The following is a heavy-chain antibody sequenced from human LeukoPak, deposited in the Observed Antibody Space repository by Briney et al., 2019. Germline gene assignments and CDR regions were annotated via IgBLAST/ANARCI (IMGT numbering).Heavy chain of an antibody. J-gene: IGHJ2*01. Sequence: GRSLRLSCAASGFTSRNFGMHWVRQAPGKGLEWVAIIWYDGSIKYFTDSVKGRFTISRDNSKSTLYLQMNSLRSEDTAVYYCARDRSTRYFDLWGRGTLVTVSS. V-gene: IGHV3-33*01. CDR3: ARDRSTRYFDL. CDR1: GFTSRNFG. CDR2: IWYDGSIK. D-gene: IGHD2-2*01.